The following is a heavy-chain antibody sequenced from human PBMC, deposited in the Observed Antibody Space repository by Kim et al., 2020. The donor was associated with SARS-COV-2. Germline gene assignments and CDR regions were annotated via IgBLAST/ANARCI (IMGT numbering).Heavy chain of an antibody. CDR3: ARGVDYYDSGGYY. Sequence: SETLSLTCTVSGDSISSYYWTWIRQPPGKGLEWIGYIFHGGSRNYSPSLKSRVTMSLDTSKNQFSLRLTSMTAADTAVYYCARGVDYYDSGGYYWGQGTLVTVSS. D-gene: IGHD3-22*01. J-gene: IGHJ4*02. CDR1: GDSISSYY. V-gene: IGHV4-59*13. CDR2: IFHGGSR.